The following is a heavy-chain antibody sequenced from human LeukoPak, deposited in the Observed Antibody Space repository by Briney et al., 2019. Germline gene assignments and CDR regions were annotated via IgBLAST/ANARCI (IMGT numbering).Heavy chain of an antibody. V-gene: IGHV3-21*01. CDR3: ARVMWELRYYFDY. Sequence: GGSLRLSCAASGFTFSSYSMNWVRQAPGKGLEWVSSISSSSSYIYYADSVTGRFTISRDNAKNSLYLQMNSLRAEDTAVYYCARVMWELRYYFDYWGQGTLVTVSS. D-gene: IGHD1-26*01. CDR2: ISSSSSYI. J-gene: IGHJ4*02. CDR1: GFTFSSYS.